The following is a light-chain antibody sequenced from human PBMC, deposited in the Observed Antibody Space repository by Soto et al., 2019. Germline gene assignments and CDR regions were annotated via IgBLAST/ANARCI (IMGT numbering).Light chain of an antibody. J-gene: IGKJ3*01. V-gene: IGKV3D-15*01. CDR3: QRYNDWPPAFT. CDR2: GAS. CDR1: QSLNRN. Sequence: EILMTQSPATLSVSPGERATLACRASQSLNRNLAWYQQKPGQAPRLIIYGASTRASGIPARFSGSGSGTEFTLTISSLQSEDFALYYCQRYNDWPPAFTFGPGTKVDL.